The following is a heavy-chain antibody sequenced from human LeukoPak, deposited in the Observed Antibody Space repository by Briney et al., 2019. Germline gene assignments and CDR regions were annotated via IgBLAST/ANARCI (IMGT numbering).Heavy chain of an antibody. Sequence: GGSLRLSCAASGFTFSSYAMSWVRQAPGKGLEWVSAISGGGGSTYYADSVKGRFTISRDNSKNTLYLQMNSLRAEDTAVYYCAKDAAKYYGSSGYSSRWYFDLWGRGTLVTVSS. D-gene: IGHD3-22*01. V-gene: IGHV3-23*01. CDR1: GFTFSSYA. CDR2: ISGGGGST. CDR3: AKDAAKYYGSSGYSSRWYFDL. J-gene: IGHJ2*01.